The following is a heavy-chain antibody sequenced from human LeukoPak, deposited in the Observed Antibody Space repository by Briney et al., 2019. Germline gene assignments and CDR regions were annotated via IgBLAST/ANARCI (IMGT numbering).Heavy chain of an antibody. CDR2: INSDGSST. CDR1: GFTFSSYW. Sequence: GGSLRLSCAASGFTFSSYWMHWVRQAPGKGLVYVSHINSDGSSTSYADSVKGRFTISRDNAKNTLYLHIYSLRAEDTPLYYCARGYELITFGGAIGKLNWFDSWGQGTLVTVSS. V-gene: IGHV3-74*01. D-gene: IGHD3-16*02. CDR3: ARGYELITFGGAIGKLNWFDS. J-gene: IGHJ5*01.